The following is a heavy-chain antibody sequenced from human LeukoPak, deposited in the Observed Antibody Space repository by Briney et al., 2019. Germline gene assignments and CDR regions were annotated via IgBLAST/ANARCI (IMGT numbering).Heavy chain of an antibody. CDR3: ARASEGIGYFDT. J-gene: IGHJ4*02. CDR1: GGSISSNDYY. D-gene: IGHD3-16*01. CDR2: IYHNGRT. V-gene: IGHV4-61*08. Sequence: SETLSLTCTVSGGSISSNDYYWSWVRQPPGKGLEWIGYIYHNGRTNYNPSLKSRITMSIGTSQNQFSLKLTSVTAADTAVYYCARASEGIGYFDTWGRGSLVTVSS.